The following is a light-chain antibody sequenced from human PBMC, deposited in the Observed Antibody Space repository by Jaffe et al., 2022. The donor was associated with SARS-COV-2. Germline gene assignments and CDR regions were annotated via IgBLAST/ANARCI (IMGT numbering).Light chain of an antibody. Sequence: QSVLTQPPSASGTPGQTITISCSGSNSNIGSNTMHWYQQFPGTAPKLLIYYNDQRPSGVPDRFSGSKSGTSASLAISGLQSEDEADYYCATWDNSLNGPLFGGGTKLTVL. V-gene: IGLV1-44*01. CDR1: NSNIGSNT. CDR3: ATWDNSLNGPL. J-gene: IGLJ3*02. CDR2: YND.